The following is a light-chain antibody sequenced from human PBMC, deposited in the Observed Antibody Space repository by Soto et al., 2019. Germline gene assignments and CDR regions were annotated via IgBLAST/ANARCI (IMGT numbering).Light chain of an antibody. CDR3: QTWATGIVV. CDR2: LNSDGSH. Sequence: QLVLTQSPSASASLGASVKLTCTLSSGHSNYAIAWHQQQPEKGPRYLMKLNSDGSHSKGDGIPDRFSGSSSGAERSLTISSLQSEDAAAYYCQTWATGIVVFGGGTKLTVL. CDR1: SGHSNYA. J-gene: IGLJ2*01. V-gene: IGLV4-69*01.